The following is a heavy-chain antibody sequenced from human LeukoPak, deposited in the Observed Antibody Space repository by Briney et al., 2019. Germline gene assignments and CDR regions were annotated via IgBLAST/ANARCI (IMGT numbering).Heavy chain of an antibody. Sequence: PSETLSLTCTVSGGSISSYYWSWIRQPPGKGLEWIGYIYYSGSTNYNPSLKSRVTISVDTSKNQFSLKLNSVTAADTAVYYCARERRRDGYNPQFDYWGQGTLVTVSS. J-gene: IGHJ4*02. CDR1: GGSISSYY. CDR2: IYYSGST. D-gene: IGHD5-24*01. CDR3: ARERRRDGYNPQFDY. V-gene: IGHV4-59*01.